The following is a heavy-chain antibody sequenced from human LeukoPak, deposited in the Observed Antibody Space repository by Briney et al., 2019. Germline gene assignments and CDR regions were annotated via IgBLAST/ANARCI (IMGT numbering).Heavy chain of an antibody. Sequence: SETLSLTCTVSGDSISSYYWSWIRQPAGKGLEWIGHMYTSGSTNYNPSLKSRVTMSVDTSKNQLSLKVRSATAADTAVYYCARLRVVVGTRGPQWFDPWGRGTLVTVSS. J-gene: IGHJ5*02. CDR3: ARLRVVVGTRGPQWFDP. CDR1: GDSISSYY. D-gene: IGHD1-1*01. CDR2: MYTSGST. V-gene: IGHV4-4*07.